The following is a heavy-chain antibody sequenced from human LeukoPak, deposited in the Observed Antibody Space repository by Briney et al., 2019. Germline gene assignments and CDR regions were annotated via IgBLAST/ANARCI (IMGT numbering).Heavy chain of an antibody. J-gene: IGHJ4*02. CDR3: ARTYYYDSSGQVAFDY. Sequence: SETLSLTCTVSGGSISSYYRSWIRQPPGKGLEWIGYIYYSGSTNYNPSLKSRVTISVDTSKNQFSLKLSSVTAADTAVYYCARTYYYDSSGQVAFDYWGQGTLVTVSS. D-gene: IGHD3-22*01. V-gene: IGHV4-59*01. CDR2: IYYSGST. CDR1: GGSISSYY.